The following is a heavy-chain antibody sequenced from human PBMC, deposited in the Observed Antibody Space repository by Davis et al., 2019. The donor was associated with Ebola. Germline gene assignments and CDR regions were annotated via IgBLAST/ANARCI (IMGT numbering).Heavy chain of an antibody. J-gene: IGHJ4*02. CDR2: IKQDGSEK. CDR3: ASGPSGILEYYFDY. D-gene: IGHD1-26*01. Sequence: GESLKISCAASGFTFSSYWMSWVRQAPGKGLEWVANIKQDGSEKYYVDSVKGRFTISRDNAKNSLYLQMNSLRAEDTAVYYCASGPSGILEYYFDYWCQGTLVTVSS. CDR1: GFTFSSYW. V-gene: IGHV3-7*03.